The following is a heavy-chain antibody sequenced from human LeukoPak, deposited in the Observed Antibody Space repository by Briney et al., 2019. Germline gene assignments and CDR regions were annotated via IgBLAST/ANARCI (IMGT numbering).Heavy chain of an antibody. V-gene: IGHV3-72*01. CDR3: AREYYDFWSGYYDAFDI. J-gene: IGHJ3*02. CDR2: TRNKANSYTT. D-gene: IGHD3-3*01. Sequence: PGGPLRLSCAASGFTFSDHYMDWVRQAPGKGLEWVGRTRNKANSYTTEYAASVKGRFTISRDDSKNSLYLQMNSLKTEDTAVYYCAREYYDFWSGYYDAFDIWGQGTMVTVSS. CDR1: GFTFSDHY.